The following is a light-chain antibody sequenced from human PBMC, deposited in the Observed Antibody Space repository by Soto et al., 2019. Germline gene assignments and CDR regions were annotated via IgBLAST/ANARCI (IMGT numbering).Light chain of an antibody. CDR3: QQDIIWPLT. CDR2: GTS. CDR1: QSISGA. V-gene: IGKV3-15*01. J-gene: IGKJ1*01. Sequence: IEMTQSPSSLSASLGGRATITCRASQSISGALAWYQQKPGKAPKLLIYGTSTMATTVPSRFSGSGSGTNFTLTISSLQSEDFAIYYCQQDIIWPLTVGQGTKVDIK.